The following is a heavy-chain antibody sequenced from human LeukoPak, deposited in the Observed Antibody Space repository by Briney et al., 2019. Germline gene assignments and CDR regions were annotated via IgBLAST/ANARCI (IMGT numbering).Heavy chain of an antibody. CDR3: ARRAIFGSFDY. J-gene: IGHJ4*02. V-gene: IGHV4-39*01. CDR1: VGSITSSTYY. CDR2: IYYSGGT. D-gene: IGHD3-3*01. Sequence: SSETLSLTCTVPVGSITSSTYYWGWVRQPPGNGLEWIGSIYYSGGTYYNPSLKSRTTFSVDTSTNQFSLKLTSVTAADTAVYYCARRAIFGSFDYWGQGTLVTVSS.